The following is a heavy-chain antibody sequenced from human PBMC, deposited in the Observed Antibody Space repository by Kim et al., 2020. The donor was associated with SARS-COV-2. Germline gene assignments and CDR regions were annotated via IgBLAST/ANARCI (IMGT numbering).Heavy chain of an antibody. Sequence: SETLSLNCTVSGGSLSSSNYWGWTRQPPGKGLEWVGTIFHGVSTYYNPSLKSRVTVSVDTSNNHISLRLTSVTAADTAVYFCARGGPHGSGTSYFDSWG. V-gene: IGHV4-39*02. D-gene: IGHD3-10*01. J-gene: IGHJ4*01. CDR1: GGSLSSSNY. CDR3: ARGGPHGSGTSYFDS. CDR2: IFHGVST.